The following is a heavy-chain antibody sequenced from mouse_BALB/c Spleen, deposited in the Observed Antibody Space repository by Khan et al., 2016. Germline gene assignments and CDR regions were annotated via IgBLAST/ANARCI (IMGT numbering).Heavy chain of an antibody. CDR3: ARPHFGVDEEYYFDY. CDR1: GYSFMGYY. V-gene: IGHV1S34*01. CDR2: ISCYNGAT. D-gene: IGHD1-1*02. Sequence: LVKTGAAVKISCKASGYSFMGYYMHWVRQSHGKSLEWIGYISCYNGATSYNQKFKGKATFTVETSSSTAYMQFNSLTSEDSAVYYCARPHFGVDEEYYFDYWGQGTTVTVSS. J-gene: IGHJ2*01.